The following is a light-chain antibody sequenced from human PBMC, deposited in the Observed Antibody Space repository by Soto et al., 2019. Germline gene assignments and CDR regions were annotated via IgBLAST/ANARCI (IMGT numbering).Light chain of an antibody. CDR3: LQHNTYPYT. CDR1: QGIGHD. Sequence: DIQMTQSPSSLSASVGDRVTITCRASQGIGHDLGWYQQKPGKAPNRLIYAASSLQSGVPSRFSGSGSGTEFTLTISSLQPEDFATYYCLQHNTYPYTFGQGTKLEIK. CDR2: AAS. V-gene: IGKV1-17*01. J-gene: IGKJ2*01.